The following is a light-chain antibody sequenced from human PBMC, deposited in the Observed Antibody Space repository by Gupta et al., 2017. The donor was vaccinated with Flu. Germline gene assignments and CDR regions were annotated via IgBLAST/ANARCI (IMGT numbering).Light chain of an antibody. CDR2: EAS. CDR1: QGIRND. CDR3: RQDDNYPRT. J-gene: IGKJ2*02. Sequence: AVQISQSPSSLSASVGDRVTITCRASQGIRNDLGWYQQRPGKAPELLVYEASNLQTGVASRFSGSGSGTEFTLSINNLQPEDFATYYCRQDDNYPRTFGQGTKLEI. V-gene: IGKV1-6*01.